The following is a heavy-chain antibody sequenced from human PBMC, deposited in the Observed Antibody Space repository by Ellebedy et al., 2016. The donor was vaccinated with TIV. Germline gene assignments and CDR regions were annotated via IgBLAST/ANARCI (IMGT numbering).Heavy chain of an antibody. V-gene: IGHV3-7*04. D-gene: IGHD5-24*01. CDR1: QFTFSSYW. Sequence: GESLKISXAASQFTFSSYWMTWVRQAPGKGLEWVANIKEDGSEKYYVDSVKGRFTISRDNAKNSLYLQMNSLRAEDTAVYFCARGEGWIDNWGQGTLVTVSS. CDR3: ARGEGWIDN. J-gene: IGHJ4*02. CDR2: IKEDGSEK.